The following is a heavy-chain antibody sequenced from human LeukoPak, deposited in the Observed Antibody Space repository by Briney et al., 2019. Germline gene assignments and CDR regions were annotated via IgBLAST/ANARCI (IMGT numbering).Heavy chain of an antibody. CDR1: GFTFSDYY. CDR3: AKGGARIVRNFLDY. CDR2: ISFDGGEE. Sequence: GGSLRLSCAASGFTFSDYYMSWIRQAPGKGLEWVALISFDGGEEYYVDSVKGRFTISRDNSKNTLYLQMNSLRAEDTAVYYCAKGGARIVRNFLDYWGPGILVTVSS. D-gene: IGHD2-15*01. J-gene: IGHJ4*02. V-gene: IGHV3-30*18.